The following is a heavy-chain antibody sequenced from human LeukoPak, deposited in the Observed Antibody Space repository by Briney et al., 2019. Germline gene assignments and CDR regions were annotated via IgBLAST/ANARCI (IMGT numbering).Heavy chain of an antibody. CDR1: GGSFSGYY. V-gene: IGHV4-34*01. Sequence: SETLSLTCAVYGGSFSGYYWSWIRQPPGKGLEWIGEINHSGSTNYNPSLKSRVTISVDTSKNQFSLKLSSVTAADTAVYYCARGPDRGYSGYDAIDYWGQGTLVTVSS. D-gene: IGHD5-12*01. CDR3: ARGPDRGYSGYDAIDY. J-gene: IGHJ4*02. CDR2: INHSGST.